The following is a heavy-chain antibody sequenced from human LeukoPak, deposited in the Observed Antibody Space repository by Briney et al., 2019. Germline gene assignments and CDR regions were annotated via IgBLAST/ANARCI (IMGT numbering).Heavy chain of an antibody. Sequence: ASVKVSCKASGYTFTSYGISWVRQALGQGLEWMGWISAYNGNTNYAQKLQGRVTMTTDTSTSTAYMELRSLRSGDTAVYYCARRDGYYDSSGPWFDYWGQGTLVTVSS. D-gene: IGHD3-22*01. CDR2: ISAYNGNT. CDR3: ARRDGYYDSSGPWFDY. J-gene: IGHJ4*02. V-gene: IGHV1-18*01. CDR1: GYTFTSYG.